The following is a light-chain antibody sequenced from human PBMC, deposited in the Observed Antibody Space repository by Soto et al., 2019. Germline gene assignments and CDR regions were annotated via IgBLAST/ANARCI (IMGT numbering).Light chain of an antibody. Sequence: DIQMSQTPSSLSASVGDRVTITCRASQTVSTYLNWYQQKPGTAPKLLIYHASTLESGVPSRFSGSGSGTEFTLTIRSLQPDDFATYYCQQYYSYSTFGQGTNVDIK. V-gene: IGKV1-5*01. J-gene: IGKJ1*01. CDR1: QTVSTY. CDR3: QQYYSYST. CDR2: HAS.